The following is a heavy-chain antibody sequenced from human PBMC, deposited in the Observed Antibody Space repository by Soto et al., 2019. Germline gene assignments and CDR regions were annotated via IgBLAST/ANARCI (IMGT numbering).Heavy chain of an antibody. V-gene: IGHV4-34*01. D-gene: IGHD5-18*01. Sequence: QVQLQQWGAGLLKPSETLSLTCAVYGGSFSGYYWSWIRQPPGKGLEWIGEINHSGSTNYNPSLKSRVTISVDPSKNQFSLKLSSVTAADTAVYYCASRGIQLWFPNWFDPWGQGTLVTVSS. CDR2: INHSGST. CDR1: GGSFSGYY. J-gene: IGHJ5*02. CDR3: ASRGIQLWFPNWFDP.